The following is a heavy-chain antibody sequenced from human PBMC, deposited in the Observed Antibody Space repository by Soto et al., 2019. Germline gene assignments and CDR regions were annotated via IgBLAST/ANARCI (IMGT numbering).Heavy chain of an antibody. CDR2: ISGSGGST. Sequence: GSLRISCAASGFTLCSYAMSWVPPAPGKGLEWVSAISGSGGSTYYADSVKGRFTISRDNSKNTLYLQMNSLRAEDTAVYYCAKDTMKRHGGAFDIWGQGTMVTVSS. J-gene: IGHJ3*02. CDR3: AKDTMKRHGGAFDI. V-gene: IGHV3-23*01. D-gene: IGHD3-22*01. CDR1: GFTLCSYA.